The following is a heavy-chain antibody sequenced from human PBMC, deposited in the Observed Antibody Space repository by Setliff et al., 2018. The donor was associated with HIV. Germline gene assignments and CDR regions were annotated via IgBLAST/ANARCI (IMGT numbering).Heavy chain of an antibody. Sequence: SETLSLTCSVSGGSIRSGSYYWDWIRQPPGKGLEWIGSIDYSGNTHYNPSLKSRVTISVDTSKNQFSLKQSSVTAADTAVYYCARPVEMANREFDYWGQGTLVTVSS. CDR2: IDYSGNT. D-gene: IGHD1-26*01. V-gene: IGHV4-39*01. J-gene: IGHJ4*02. CDR1: GGSIRSGSYY. CDR3: ARPVEMANREFDY.